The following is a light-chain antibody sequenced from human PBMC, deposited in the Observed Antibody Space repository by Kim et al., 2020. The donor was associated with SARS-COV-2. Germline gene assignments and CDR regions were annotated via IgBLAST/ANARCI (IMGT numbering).Light chain of an antibody. V-gene: IGKV1-16*02. CDR2: AAS. J-gene: IGKJ4*02. CDR3: KQYHSYPPT. Sequence: DIEMTQSPSSLSAAVGDRVTISCRASQAISNALAWFHQKPGKAPKTLIYAASNLQSGVPSKFSGSGSGTDFTLTIISLQPEDFATYYCKQYHSYPPTFGRGTKVDIK. CDR1: QAISNA.